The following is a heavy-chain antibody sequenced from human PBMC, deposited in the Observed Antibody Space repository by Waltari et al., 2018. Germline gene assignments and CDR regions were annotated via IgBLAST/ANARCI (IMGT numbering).Heavy chain of an antibody. Sequence: QVQLQQWGAGLLKPSETLSLTCAVYGGSFSGYYWSWIRQPPGKGLEWIGEINHSGSTNYNPSLKSRVTRSVDTSKNQFSLKLSSVTAADTAVYYCARQVVVVTAMKWFDPWGQGTLVTVSS. J-gene: IGHJ5*02. CDR3: ARQVVVVTAMKWFDP. V-gene: IGHV4-34*01. D-gene: IGHD2-21*02. CDR1: GGSFSGYY. CDR2: INHSGST.